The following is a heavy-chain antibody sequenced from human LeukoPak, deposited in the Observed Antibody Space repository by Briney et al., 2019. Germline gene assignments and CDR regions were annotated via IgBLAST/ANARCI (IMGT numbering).Heavy chain of an antibody. J-gene: IGHJ4*02. Sequence: GGSLRLSCAASGFTFSSYAVHWVRQAPGKGLEYVSAISSNGGSTYYANSVKGRFTISRDNSKNTLYLQMGSLRAEDMAVYYCARGGEADYWGQGTLVTVSS. CDR3: ARGGEADY. CDR2: ISSNGGST. D-gene: IGHD3-16*01. V-gene: IGHV3-64*01. CDR1: GFTFSSYA.